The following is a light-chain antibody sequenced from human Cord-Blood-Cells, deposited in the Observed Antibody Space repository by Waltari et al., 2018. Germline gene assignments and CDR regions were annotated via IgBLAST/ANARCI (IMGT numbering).Light chain of an antibody. Sequence: AIRMTQSPYSLSASTGDRVTITCRASQGISSYLAWYQQKPGKAPKLLIYAASTLQSGDPSRFSGSGAGTDFTRTISCLQSEDFATYYCQKYYSYPTFGQGTRLEIK. CDR1: QGISSY. CDR2: AAS. CDR3: QKYYSYPT. J-gene: IGKJ5*01. V-gene: IGKV1-8*01.